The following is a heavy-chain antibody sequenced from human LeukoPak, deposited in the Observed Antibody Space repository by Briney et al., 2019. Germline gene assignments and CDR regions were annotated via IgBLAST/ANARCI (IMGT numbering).Heavy chain of an antibody. Sequence: PGGSLRLSCAASGFTFSSFGMHWVRQAPGKGLEWVAVISYDGNNDYYADSVKGRFTVSRDNFENTVFLEMNSLRFDDTAIYYCARDPWGYFDSSGYSAYYFDSWGQGALVTVS. CDR2: ISYDGNND. V-gene: IGHV3-30*19. CDR1: GFTFSSFG. CDR3: ARDPWGYFDSSGYSAYYFDS. D-gene: IGHD3-22*01. J-gene: IGHJ4*02.